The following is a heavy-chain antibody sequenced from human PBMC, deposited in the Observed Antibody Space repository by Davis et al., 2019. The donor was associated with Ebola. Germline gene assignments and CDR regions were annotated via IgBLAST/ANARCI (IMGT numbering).Heavy chain of an antibody. CDR2: LSNDGSSK. D-gene: IGHD3-10*01. V-gene: IGHV3-30-3*01. Sequence: GESLKISCAASGFTFSSYAMHWVRQAPGKGLEWVAGLSNDGSSKYYAESLKGRFTISRDNSKNTLYLQMNSLRAEDTAVYYCARDGYYGSGSLRAGGMDVWGQGTTVTVSS. CDR3: ARDGYYGSGSLRAGGMDV. J-gene: IGHJ6*02. CDR1: GFTFSSYA.